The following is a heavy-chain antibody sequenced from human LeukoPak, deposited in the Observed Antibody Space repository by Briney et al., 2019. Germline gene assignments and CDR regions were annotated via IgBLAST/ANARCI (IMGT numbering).Heavy chain of an antibody. D-gene: IGHD5-12*01. CDR3: ASGYDLDY. CDR2: IYSGGST. Sequence: PGGSLRLSCAASGFTVSSNYMNWVRQAPGKGLEWVSLIYSGGSTHYADSVKGRFTISRDNSKNTLYLQMNSLRAEDTAVYYCASGYDLDYWGQGTLVTVSS. CDR1: GFTVSSNY. V-gene: IGHV3-66*01. J-gene: IGHJ4*02.